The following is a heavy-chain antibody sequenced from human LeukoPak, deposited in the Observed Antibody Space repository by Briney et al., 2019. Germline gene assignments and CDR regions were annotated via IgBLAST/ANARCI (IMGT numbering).Heavy chain of an antibody. CDR3: VRGTGY. J-gene: IGHJ4*02. V-gene: IGHV3-64D*06. CDR2: ISSNGDNT. Sequence: GGSLRLSCSVSGFTFSTYVMHWVRQAPGKGLEYVSDISSNGDNTYYADSVKGRFTISGDNSKNTLYLQMSSLRADDTAVYYCVRGTGYWGQGTLVTVSS. CDR1: GFTFSTYV.